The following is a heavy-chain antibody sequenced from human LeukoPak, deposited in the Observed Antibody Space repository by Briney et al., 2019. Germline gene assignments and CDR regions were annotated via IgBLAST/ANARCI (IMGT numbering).Heavy chain of an antibody. D-gene: IGHD3-22*01. CDR1: GLTFSSYS. J-gene: IGHJ4*02. CDR3: ARDHYYYDSSGYCN. V-gene: IGHV3-21*01. Sequence: GGSLRLSCAASGLTFSSYSMNWVRQAPGKGLEWVSSISSSSSYIYYADSVKGRFTISRDNAKNSLYLQMNSLRAEDTAVYYCARDHYYYDSSGYCNWGQGTLVTVSS. CDR2: ISSSSSYI.